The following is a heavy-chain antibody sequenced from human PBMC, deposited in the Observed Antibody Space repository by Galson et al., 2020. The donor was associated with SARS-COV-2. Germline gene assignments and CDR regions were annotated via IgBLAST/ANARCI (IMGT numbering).Heavy chain of an antibody. V-gene: IGHV4-31*03. CDR2: IQSSGST. CDR3: ARVSGAYDTEY. D-gene: IGHD1-26*01. CDR1: GDSVSSAGYY. Sequence: SETLSLTCTVSGDSVSSAGYYWSWLRQHPGKGPEWLGYIQSSGSTYYNPSLKSRVTISADPSKTHFSLALSSVTAADTADYYCARVSGAYDTEYWGQGILVSVSS. J-gene: IGHJ4*02.